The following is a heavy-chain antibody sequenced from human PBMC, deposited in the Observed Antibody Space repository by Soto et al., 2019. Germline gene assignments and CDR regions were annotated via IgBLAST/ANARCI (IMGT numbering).Heavy chain of an antibody. Sequence: LSLTCAVSGGSISRNSYFRGWIRQSPGKGLEWIGSIFYTGRTHYNPSLRSRLTISVDTSNDQFSLRMSSVTAADTAVYYCTRHDWLQPFDLWGQGTLVTVSS. CDR1: GGSISRNSYF. CDR3: TRHDWLQPFDL. CDR2: IFYTGRT. J-gene: IGHJ4*02. D-gene: IGHD5-12*01. V-gene: IGHV4-39*01.